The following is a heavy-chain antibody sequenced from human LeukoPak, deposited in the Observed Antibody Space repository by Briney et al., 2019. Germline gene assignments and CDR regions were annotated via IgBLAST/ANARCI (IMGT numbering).Heavy chain of an antibody. CDR3: AHTTPIGQEGRWFDP. CDR2: ISSSSSTI. Sequence: PGGSLRLSCAASGFTFSSYSMNWVRQAPGKGLEWVSYISSSSSTIYYADSVKGRFTISRDNAKNSLYLQMNSLRAEDTAVYYCAHTTPIGQEGRWFDPWGQGTLVTVSS. CDR1: GFTFSSYS. J-gene: IGHJ5*02. V-gene: IGHV3-48*04. D-gene: IGHD1-1*01.